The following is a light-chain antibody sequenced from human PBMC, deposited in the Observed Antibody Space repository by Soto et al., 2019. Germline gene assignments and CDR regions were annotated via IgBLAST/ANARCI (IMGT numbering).Light chain of an antibody. CDR2: KAS. J-gene: IGKJ1*01. CDR3: QHYHSSPWT. CDR1: QSINNY. V-gene: IGKV1-5*03. Sequence: DIQMTQSPSTLSASVGDRVTITCRASQSINNYLAWYQQKPGKAPKLLIYKASSLESGVLSRFSGSGSGTEFTLTISSLQPDDFATYYCQHYHSSPWTFGQGTKVDIK.